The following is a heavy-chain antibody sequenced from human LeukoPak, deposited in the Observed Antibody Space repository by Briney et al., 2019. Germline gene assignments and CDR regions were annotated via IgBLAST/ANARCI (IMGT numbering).Heavy chain of an antibody. CDR3: ARDRHYYDRSGYLDY. V-gene: IGHV1-69*13. CDR1: GGTFKNYA. D-gene: IGHD3-22*01. CDR2: IIPIFGTA. Sequence: SVKVSCKASGGTFKNYAINWVRQAPGQGLEWMGGIIPIFGTANYAQKFQGRVTITADESTSTAYMELSSLRSEDTAVYYCARDRHYYDRSGYLDYWGQGTLVTVSS. J-gene: IGHJ4*02.